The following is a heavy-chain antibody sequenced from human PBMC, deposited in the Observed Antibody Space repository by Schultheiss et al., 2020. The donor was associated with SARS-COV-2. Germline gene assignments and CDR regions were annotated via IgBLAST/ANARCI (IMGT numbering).Heavy chain of an antibody. J-gene: IGHJ1*01. CDR1: GFTFSSYD. CDR3: ARGYCSGGSCPAEYFQH. Sequence: GESLKISCAASGFTFSSYDMHWVRQATGKGLEWVSAIGTAGDPYYPGSVKGRFTISRENAKNSLYLQMNSLRAGDTAVYYCARGYCSGGSCPAEYFQHWGQGTLVTVSS. CDR2: IGTAGDP. D-gene: IGHD2-15*01. V-gene: IGHV3-13*05.